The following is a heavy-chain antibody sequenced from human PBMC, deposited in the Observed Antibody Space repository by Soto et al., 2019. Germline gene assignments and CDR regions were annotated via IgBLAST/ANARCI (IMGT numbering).Heavy chain of an antibody. CDR2: SGSGYSI. CDR3: AKGRGSSWSVVFFDY. J-gene: IGHJ4*02. Sequence: PVGSLRLSCTASGFSVGGYGMSWVRQAPGKGLECVSSSGSGYSIFYADSVKGRFTISRDNSKNTLFLQMNSLRAEDTAVYYCAKGRGSSWSVVFFDYWGQGALVTVSS. V-gene: IGHV3-23*01. D-gene: IGHD6-13*01. CDR1: GFSVGGYG.